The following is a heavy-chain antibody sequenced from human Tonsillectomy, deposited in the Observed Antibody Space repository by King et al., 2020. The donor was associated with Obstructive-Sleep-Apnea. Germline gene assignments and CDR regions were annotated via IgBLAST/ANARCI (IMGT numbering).Heavy chain of an antibody. CDR3: ARLSPIYYDSSGYADY. D-gene: IGHD3-22*01. CDR1: GYSFTSYW. CDR2: IYPGDSDS. J-gene: IGHJ4*02. V-gene: IGHV5-51*01. Sequence: QLVQSGAEVKKPGESLKISCKGSGYSFTSYWIGWVRQMPGKGLEWMGIIYPGDSDSRYSPSFQGQVTISADKSISTAYLQWSSLKASDTAMYYCARLSPIYYDSSGYADYWGQGTLVTVSS.